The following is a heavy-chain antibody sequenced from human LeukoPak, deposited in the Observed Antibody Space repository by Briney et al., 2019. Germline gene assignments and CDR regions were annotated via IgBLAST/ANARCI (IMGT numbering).Heavy chain of an antibody. J-gene: IGHJ4*02. V-gene: IGHV3-30*03. CDR2: ITYDGYYK. CDR3: ARDLSPVVRASPMGY. Sequence: GTSLRLSCAASGFTFTSYGMHWARQAPGKGLEWVALITYDGYYKYYSDSVKGRFTISSDTSKNTMYLQMNSLRAEDTAVYYCARDLSPVVRASPMGYWGQGTLVTVSS. CDR1: GFTFTSYG. D-gene: IGHD3-10*01.